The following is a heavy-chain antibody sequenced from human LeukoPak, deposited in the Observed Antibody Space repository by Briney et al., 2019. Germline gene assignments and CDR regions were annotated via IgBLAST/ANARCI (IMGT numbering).Heavy chain of an antibody. Sequence: SETLSLTCTVSGGSISSGPYYWHWIRQPAGKGLEWIGRIYTSGSTNYNPSLKSRVTISVDTSKNQFSLKLSSVTAADTAVYYCARDSGAVEDTGVGFDYWGQGTLVTVSS. V-gene: IGHV4-61*02. J-gene: IGHJ4*02. CDR3: ARDSGAVEDTGVGFDY. D-gene: IGHD2-8*02. CDR1: GGSISSGPYY. CDR2: IYTSGST.